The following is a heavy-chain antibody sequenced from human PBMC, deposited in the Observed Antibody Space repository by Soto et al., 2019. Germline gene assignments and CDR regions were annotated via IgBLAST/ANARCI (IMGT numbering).Heavy chain of an antibody. CDR1: GFTFSSYA. D-gene: IGHD2-21*02. Sequence: PGGSLRLSCSVSGFTFSSYAMHWVRQAPGEGLQYVSAITSNGGSTYYADSVKGRFTISRDNSKNTLYLQMSSLRAEDTAVYYCVKDLELVEVTPAYYFDYWGQGTLVTVSS. CDR2: ITSNGGST. CDR3: VKDLELVEVTPAYYFDY. V-gene: IGHV3-64D*06. J-gene: IGHJ4*02.